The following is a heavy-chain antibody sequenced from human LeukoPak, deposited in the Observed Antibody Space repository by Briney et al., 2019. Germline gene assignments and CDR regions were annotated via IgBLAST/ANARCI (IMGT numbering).Heavy chain of an antibody. CDR3: AGPSAGLVGAPPWVLDY. CDR1: GGTFSSYA. J-gene: IGHJ4*02. V-gene: IGHV1-69*13. CDR2: IIPIFGTA. D-gene: IGHD1-26*01. Sequence: SVKVSCKASGGTFSSYAISWVRQAPGQGLEWMGGIIPIFGTANYAQKFQGRVTITADESTSTAYMELSSLRSEDTAVYYCAGPSAGLVGAPPWVLDYWGQGTLVTVSS.